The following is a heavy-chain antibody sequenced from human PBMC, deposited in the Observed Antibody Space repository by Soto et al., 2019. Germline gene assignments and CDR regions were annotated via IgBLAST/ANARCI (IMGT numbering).Heavy chain of an antibody. CDR1: GYTFTGYY. Sequence: ASVKVSCKASGYTFTGYYIHWVRQAPGQGLEWMGWINPNGGGTNYAQKFQDWVTMTRDTSISTAYMELTRLTSDDTAVYYCAREVRPDSLYGMDVWGQGTTVNVSS. V-gene: IGHV1-2*04. CDR3: AREVRPDSLYGMDV. J-gene: IGHJ6*02. CDR2: INPNGGGT. D-gene: IGHD6-6*01.